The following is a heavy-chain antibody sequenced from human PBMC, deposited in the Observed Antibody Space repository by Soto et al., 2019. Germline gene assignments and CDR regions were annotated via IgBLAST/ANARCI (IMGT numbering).Heavy chain of an antibody. D-gene: IGHD6-6*01. CDR3: ARDRSPIAARRVDHAGFDY. J-gene: IGHJ4*02. Sequence: PSQTLSLTCAISGDSVSSNSAAWNWIRQSPSRGLEWLGRTYYRSKWYNDYAVSVKSRININADTSKNQFSLQLNSVTPEDTAVYYCARDRSPIAARRVDHAGFDYWGQGTLVTVSS. V-gene: IGHV6-1*01. CDR2: TYYRSKWYN. CDR1: GDSVSSNSAA.